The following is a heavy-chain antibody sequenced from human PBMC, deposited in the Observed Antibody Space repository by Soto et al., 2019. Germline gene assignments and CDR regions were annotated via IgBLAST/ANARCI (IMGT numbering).Heavy chain of an antibody. CDR1: GFTFSSYA. CDR2: ISGSGGST. CDR3: AHLYFGSWNYYSPYHMDV. V-gene: IGHV3-23*01. Sequence: GGSLRLSCAASGFTFSSYAMSWVRQAPGKGLEWVSAISGSGGSTYYADSVKGRFTISRDNSKNTLYLQMNSLRAEDTALYYCAHLYFGSWNYYSPYHMDVWGRGTTVTVSS. J-gene: IGHJ6*03. D-gene: IGHD3-10*01.